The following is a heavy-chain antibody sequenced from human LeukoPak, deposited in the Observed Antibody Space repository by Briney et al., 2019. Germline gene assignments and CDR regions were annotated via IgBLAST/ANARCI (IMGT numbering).Heavy chain of an antibody. D-gene: IGHD2-21*02. Sequence: SETLSLTCTVSGGSISSGGYYWSWIRQHPGKGLEWIGYIYYSGSTYYNPSLKSRVTISVDTSKNQFSLKLSSVTAADTAVYYCARAADLDCGGYCPFDYWGQGTLVIVSS. CDR1: GGSISSGGYY. V-gene: IGHV4-31*03. CDR2: IYYSGST. CDR3: ARAADLDCGGYCPFDY. J-gene: IGHJ4*02.